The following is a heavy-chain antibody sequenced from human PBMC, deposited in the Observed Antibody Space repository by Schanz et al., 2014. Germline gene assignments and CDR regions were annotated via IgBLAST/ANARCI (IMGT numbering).Heavy chain of an antibody. J-gene: IGHJ4*02. CDR2: INPNSGGT. CDR3: ARDIFDVPLFYFDY. V-gene: IGHV1-2*04. D-gene: IGHD3-9*01. CDR1: GYTLTAYY. Sequence: QVQLVQSGAEVKKPGASVKVSCKASGYTLTAYYMHWVRQAPGQGLEWMGWINPNSGGTNYTQKFQGWVTMTRDTSLSTAYMELSRLRSDDTAVYYCARDIFDVPLFYFDYWGQGTLVTVSS.